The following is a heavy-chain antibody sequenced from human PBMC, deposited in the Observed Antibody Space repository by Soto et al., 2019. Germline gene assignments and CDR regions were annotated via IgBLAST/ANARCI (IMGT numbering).Heavy chain of an antibody. D-gene: IGHD2-2*01. V-gene: IGHV1-18*01. CDR3: ARVIPGVEAWFDP. J-gene: IGHJ5*02. Sequence: QVQLVQSGAEVKKPGASVKVSCRASGYTFTNFGVTWVRRAPGQGLEWMGWISAYTDTPNYAQKSQGRVTMTIDTSTRTAYMALSSLTSDDTAVYYCARVIPGVEAWFDPWGQGTLVTVSS. CDR2: ISAYTDTP. CDR1: GYTFTNFG.